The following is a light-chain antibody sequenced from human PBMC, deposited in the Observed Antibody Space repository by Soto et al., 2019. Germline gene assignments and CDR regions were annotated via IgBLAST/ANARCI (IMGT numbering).Light chain of an antibody. J-gene: IGKJ4*01. V-gene: IGKV1-33*01. CDR2: DAS. CDR3: QQYDNLPLT. Sequence: DIQMTQSPSSLSASVGDRVTITCQASQDISNSLNWYQQKPGKAPKLLIYDASNLETGVPSRFSGSGSGTDFSFTISSLRPEDIATYYCQQYDNLPLTFGGGTKVEIK. CDR1: QDISNS.